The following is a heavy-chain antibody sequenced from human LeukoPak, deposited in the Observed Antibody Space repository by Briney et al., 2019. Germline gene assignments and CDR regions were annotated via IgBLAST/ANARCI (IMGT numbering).Heavy chain of an antibody. J-gene: IGHJ4*02. CDR2: IYPGDSDT. Sequence: GESLQISCKGSGYSFTNYWIGWVRQMPGKGLEWMGIIYPGDSDTRYSPSFQGQVTISADKSISTAYLQWSSLKASDTAMYYCAICYYDSSAYYSPFDYWDQGTLVTVSS. D-gene: IGHD3-22*01. CDR3: AICYYDSSAYYSPFDY. V-gene: IGHV5-51*01. CDR1: GYSFTNYW.